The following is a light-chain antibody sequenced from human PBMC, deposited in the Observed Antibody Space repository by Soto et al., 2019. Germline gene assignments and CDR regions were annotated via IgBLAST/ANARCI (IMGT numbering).Light chain of an antibody. V-gene: IGLV1-40*01. Sequence: QSVLTQPPSVSGAPGQRVTISCTGSSSNIGAGYDVHWYQQLPGTVPKLLSYGNSNRHSGVPDRFSGSKSGTSASLAITGLQAEDEADYYCQSYDSSLSGYVFGTGTKLTVL. CDR2: GNS. CDR1: SSNIGAGYD. CDR3: QSYDSSLSGYV. J-gene: IGLJ1*01.